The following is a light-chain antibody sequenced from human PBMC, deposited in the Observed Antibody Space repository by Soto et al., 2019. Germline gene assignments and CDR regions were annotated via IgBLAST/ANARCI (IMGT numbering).Light chain of an antibody. J-gene: IGKJ1*01. Sequence: ELVLTQSPATLSLSPGARATLSCGASQSVSNNYLAWYQQKPGLAPRLLIYDASYRANGIPDRFSVSGSGTDFTLNISRLEPEDGVVYDCQQYGSSSWTFGQGTKVDIK. CDR2: DAS. V-gene: IGKV3D-20*01. CDR3: QQYGSSSWT. CDR1: QSVSNNY.